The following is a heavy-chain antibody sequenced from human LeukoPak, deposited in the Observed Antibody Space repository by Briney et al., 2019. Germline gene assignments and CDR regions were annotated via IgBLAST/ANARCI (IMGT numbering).Heavy chain of an antibody. CDR1: GYVFSNFG. V-gene: IGHV1-18*01. CDR3: ARGLPIVSRSWYPFDP. CDR2: ISPNNGNT. Sequence: GASVTVSCTASGYVFSNFGINWVRQAPGQGLEWMAWISPNNGNTDFAQNFQDRVTMTTDTSTSTVYMELRSLRSDDTAVYYCARGLPIVSRSWYPFDPWGQGTLVTVSS. D-gene: IGHD6-13*01. J-gene: IGHJ5*02.